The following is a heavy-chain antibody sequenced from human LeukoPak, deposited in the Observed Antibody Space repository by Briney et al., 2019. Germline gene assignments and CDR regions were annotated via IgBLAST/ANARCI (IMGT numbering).Heavy chain of an antibody. D-gene: IGHD6-19*01. J-gene: IGHJ4*02. V-gene: IGHV4-39*01. CDR2: IYYSGST. CDR1: GGSISSSSDY. Sequence: SETLSLTCTVSGGSISSSSDYWGWIRQPPGKGLEWIGSIYYSGSTYYNPSLKSRVTISVDTSKNQFSLKLSSVTAADTAVYYCARLAVADTRVDYWGQGTLVTVSS. CDR3: ARLAVADTRVDY.